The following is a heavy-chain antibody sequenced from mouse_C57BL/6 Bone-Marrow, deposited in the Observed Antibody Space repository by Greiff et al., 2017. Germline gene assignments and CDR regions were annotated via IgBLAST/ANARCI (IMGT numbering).Heavy chain of an antibody. V-gene: IGHV1-55*01. CDR1: GYTFTSYW. D-gene: IGHD2-5*01. J-gene: IGHJ1*03. Sequence: VQLQQPGAELVKPGASVKMSCKASGYTFTSYWITWVKQRPGQGLEWIGDIYPGSGSTNYNEKFKSKATLSVDTSSSTAYMQLSSLTSEDSAVYYCARPYYSNYWYFDVWGTGTTVTVSS. CDR3: ARPYYSNYWYFDV. CDR2: IYPGSGST.